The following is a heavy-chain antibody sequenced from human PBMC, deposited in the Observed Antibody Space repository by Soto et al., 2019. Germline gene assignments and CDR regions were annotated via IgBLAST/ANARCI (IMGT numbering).Heavy chain of an antibody. CDR1: GFSLRNARMG. D-gene: IGHD3-22*01. CDR3: ARMLAVNYYDYYVDV. V-gene: IGHV2-26*01. J-gene: IGHJ6*03. Sequence: QVTLKESGPVLVKPTETLTLTCTVSGFSLRNARMGVSWIRQPPGKALEWLAHILSSDEKSYNTSLKGRVTLSKDTSKSQVVLTMTYVDPVDTATCVCARMLAVNYYDYYVDVWGEGTTVTVSS. CDR2: ILSSDEK.